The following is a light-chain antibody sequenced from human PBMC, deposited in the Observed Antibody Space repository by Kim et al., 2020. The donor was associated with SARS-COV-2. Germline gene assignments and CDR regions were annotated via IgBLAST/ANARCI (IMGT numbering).Light chain of an antibody. CDR1: TIDTKT. J-gene: IGLJ1*01. CDR2: YDR. Sequence: QGQTTAITGGGNTIDTKTVHWCQQRPGQVPLLVIYYDRDRPSGIPERFSGSNSGDTATLTITRVEAGDEADYYCQVWDSDTDHRVFGPGTKVTVL. V-gene: IGLV3-21*04. CDR3: QVWDSDTDHRV.